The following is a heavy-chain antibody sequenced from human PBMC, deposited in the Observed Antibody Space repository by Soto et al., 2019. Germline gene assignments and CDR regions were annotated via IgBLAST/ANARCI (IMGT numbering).Heavy chain of an antibody. CDR3: ARGPRGYVYYHGMDV. Sequence: QVQVQESGPGLVKPSETLSLTCTVSGGSISSYYVSWIRQSAGKGLVWIGRIDTSGPTNYNPSLKSRVTMSVDASKSQFSLNLSSVTAADTAVYYCARGPRGYVYYHGMDVWGQGTTVTVSS. J-gene: IGHJ6*02. V-gene: IGHV4-4*07. CDR2: IDTSGPT. D-gene: IGHD3-16*01. CDR1: GGSISSYY.